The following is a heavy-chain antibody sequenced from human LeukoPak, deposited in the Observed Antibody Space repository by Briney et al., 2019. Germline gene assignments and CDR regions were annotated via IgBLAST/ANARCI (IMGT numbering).Heavy chain of an antibody. D-gene: IGHD3-22*01. CDR1: GYSISSGYN. CDR3: ARDPYSIVVVSFDY. CDR2: IYHSGST. J-gene: IGHJ4*02. Sequence: SETLPLTCTVSGYSISSGYNWGWIRQPPGKGLEWIGSIYHSGSTYYNASLKSRVTISVDTSKNQFSLKLSSVTAADTAVYYCARDPYSIVVVSFDYWGQGTLVTVSS. V-gene: IGHV4-38-2*02.